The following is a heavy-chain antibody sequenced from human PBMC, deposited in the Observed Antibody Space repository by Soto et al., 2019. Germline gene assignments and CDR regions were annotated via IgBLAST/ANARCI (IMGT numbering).Heavy chain of an antibody. V-gene: IGHV3-23*01. CDR2: IRRNDGST. Sequence: GSLRLSCAASGFTFSTFDMTWVRQAPGKGLEWVSVIRRNDGSTDYADCVKGRFTISRDNSKNTLYLQMNSLRVEDTAVYFCVKGAWLDYWGQGNMVTVSS. D-gene: IGHD3-16*01. J-gene: IGHJ4*02. CDR3: VKGAWLDY. CDR1: GFTFSTFD.